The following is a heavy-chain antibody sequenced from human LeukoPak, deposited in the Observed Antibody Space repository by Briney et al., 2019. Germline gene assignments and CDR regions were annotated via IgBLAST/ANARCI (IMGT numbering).Heavy chain of an antibody. J-gene: IGHJ3*02. CDR3: ARLVGATTPLDI. D-gene: IGHD1-26*01. V-gene: IGHV4-59*08. CDR1: GGSISSHC. Sequence: SETLSLTCTVSGGSISSHCWSWIRQPPGKGLEWIGYIHYSGSTNYNLSLKSRVTISVDTSKNQFSLKLSSVTAADTAVYYCARLVGATTPLDIWGQGTMVTVSS. CDR2: IHYSGST.